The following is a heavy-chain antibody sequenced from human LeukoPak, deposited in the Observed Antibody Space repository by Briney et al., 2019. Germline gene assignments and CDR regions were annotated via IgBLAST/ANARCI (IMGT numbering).Heavy chain of an antibody. D-gene: IGHD2-2*02. CDR1: GGTFSSYA. CDR3: ARGREIPTDFDN. V-gene: IGHV1-69*01. CDR2: IIPIFGTA. Sequence: SVKVSCKASGGTFSSYAISWVRQAPGQGLEWMGGIIPIFGTANYAQKFQGRVTITADESTSTAYMELSSLRPEDTAVYYCARGREIPTDFDNWGQGTLVTVSS. J-gene: IGHJ4*02.